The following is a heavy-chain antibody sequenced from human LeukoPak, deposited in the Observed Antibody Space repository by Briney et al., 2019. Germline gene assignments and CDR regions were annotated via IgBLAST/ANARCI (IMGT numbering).Heavy chain of an antibody. V-gene: IGHV3-21*01. CDR1: GFTFSSYS. Sequence: GGSLRLSCAASGFTFSSYSMNCVRQAPGKGLEWVSSISSISSFINYADSVKGRFTISRDNAKNSLYLEMNSLRAEDTAVYYCARDMRAAYGSGSYSYYFDYWGQGTLVTVSS. D-gene: IGHD3-10*01. CDR2: ISSISSFI. CDR3: ARDMRAAYGSGSYSYYFDY. J-gene: IGHJ4*02.